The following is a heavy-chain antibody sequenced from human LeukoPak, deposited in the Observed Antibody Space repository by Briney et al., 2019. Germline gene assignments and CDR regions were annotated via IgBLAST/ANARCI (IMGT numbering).Heavy chain of an antibody. J-gene: IGHJ4*02. D-gene: IGHD2-2*01. V-gene: IGHV3-21*01. Sequence: GGSLRLSCSASGFTFSSYAMHWVRQAPGKGLEWVSSISSSSSDIHYADSVKGRFTISRDNAKNSLYLQMNSLRAEDTAVYYCATIYCSSIRCFLYYFDYWGQGTLVTVSS. CDR2: ISSSSSDI. CDR3: ATIYCSSIRCFLYYFDY. CDR1: GFTFSSYA.